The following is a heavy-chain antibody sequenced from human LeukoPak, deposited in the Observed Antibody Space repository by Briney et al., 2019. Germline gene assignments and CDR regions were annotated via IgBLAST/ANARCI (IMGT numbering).Heavy chain of an antibody. CDR3: AKVSRFAVVPAAMLDY. CDR2: ISGSGDIT. Sequence: GGSLRLSCAASGFTFRSYAMSWVRQAPGKGLEWVSAISGSGDITYYAGSVKGRFTMSRDNFKNTQYLQMNSLRAEDTAVYYCAKVSRFAVVPAAMLDYWGQGIQVTVSS. CDR1: GFTFRSYA. V-gene: IGHV3-23*01. J-gene: IGHJ4*02. D-gene: IGHD2-2*01.